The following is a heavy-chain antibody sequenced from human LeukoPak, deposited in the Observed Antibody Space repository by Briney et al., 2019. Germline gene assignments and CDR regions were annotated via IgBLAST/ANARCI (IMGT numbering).Heavy chain of an antibody. D-gene: IGHD2/OR15-2a*01. Sequence: TGGSLRLSCAASGFAFNTYSMNWVRQAPGKGLEWVSFIFSSSTYIYYTDSVKGRFTISRDNARNSLYLQMDNLRAEDTGVYYCPRHFYDGFALAYWGQGTLVTVSS. CDR2: IFSSSTYI. J-gene: IGHJ4*02. CDR1: GFAFNTYS. CDR3: PRHFYDGFALAY. V-gene: IGHV3-21*03.